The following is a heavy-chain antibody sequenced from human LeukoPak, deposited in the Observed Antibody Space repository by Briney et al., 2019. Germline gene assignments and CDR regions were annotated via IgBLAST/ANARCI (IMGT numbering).Heavy chain of an antibody. CDR1: GGTFSSYA. Sequence: SVKVSCKASGGTFSSYAISWARQAPGQGLEWMGGIIPIFGTANCAQKFQGRVTITADESTSTAYMELSSLRSEDTAVYYCARRTITMVRGVIYYYGMDVWGKGTTVTVSS. CDR2: IIPIFGTA. J-gene: IGHJ6*04. D-gene: IGHD3-10*01. V-gene: IGHV1-69*13. CDR3: ARRTITMVRGVIYYYGMDV.